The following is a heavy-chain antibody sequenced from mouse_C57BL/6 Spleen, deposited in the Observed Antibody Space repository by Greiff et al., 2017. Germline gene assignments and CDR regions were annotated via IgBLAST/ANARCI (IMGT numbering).Heavy chain of an antibody. J-gene: IGHJ3*01. CDR2: INPNYGTT. Sequence: EVKLMASGPELVKPGASVKISCKASGYSFTDYNMNWVKQSNGKSLEWIGVINPNYGTTSYNQKFKGKATLTVDQSSSTAYMQLNSLTSEDSAVYYCARSPFYYDYDGFAYWGQGTLVTVSA. D-gene: IGHD2-4*01. CDR1: GYSFTDYN. CDR3: ARSPFYYDYDGFAY. V-gene: IGHV1-39*01.